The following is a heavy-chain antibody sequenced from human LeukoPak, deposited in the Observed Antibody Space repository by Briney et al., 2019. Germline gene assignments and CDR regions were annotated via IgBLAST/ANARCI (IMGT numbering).Heavy chain of an antibody. CDR1: RFTFSSYG. Sequence: PGGSLRLSCAASRFTFSSYGMHWVRQAPGKGLEWVAFIRYDGSNKYYADSVKGRFTISRDNSKNTLYLQMNSLRAEDTAVYYCAKVLPYSSGERGYFFDYWGQGTLVTVSS. J-gene: IGHJ4*02. CDR3: AKVLPYSSGERGYFFDY. D-gene: IGHD6-19*01. V-gene: IGHV3-30*02. CDR2: IRYDGSNK.